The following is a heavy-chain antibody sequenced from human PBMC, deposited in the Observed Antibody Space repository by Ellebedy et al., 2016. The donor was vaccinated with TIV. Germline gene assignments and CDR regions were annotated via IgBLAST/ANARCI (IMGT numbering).Heavy chain of an antibody. CDR1: GYTFTGYY. Sequence: AASVKVSCKASGYTFTGYYMHWVRQAPGQGLEWMGIINPSGGSTSYAQKFQGRVTMTRDTSTSTVYMELSSLRSEDTAVYYCARETYVGATQDYFDYWGQGTLVTVSS. CDR2: INPSGGST. J-gene: IGHJ4*02. CDR3: ARETYVGATQDYFDY. V-gene: IGHV1-46*01. D-gene: IGHD1-26*01.